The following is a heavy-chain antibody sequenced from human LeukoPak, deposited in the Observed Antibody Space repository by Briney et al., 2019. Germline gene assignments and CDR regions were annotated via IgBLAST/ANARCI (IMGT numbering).Heavy chain of an antibody. Sequence: GGSLRLSCAASGFTVSSNYMSWVRQAPGKGLERVSVIYSGGNTYYADSVKGRFTISRDNSKNTLYLQMITLRAEDTAVYYCARKSLLGYYFDYWGQGTLVTVSS. J-gene: IGHJ4*02. D-gene: IGHD7-27*01. CDR3: ARKSLLGYYFDY. V-gene: IGHV3-53*01. CDR2: IYSGGNT. CDR1: GFTVSSNY.